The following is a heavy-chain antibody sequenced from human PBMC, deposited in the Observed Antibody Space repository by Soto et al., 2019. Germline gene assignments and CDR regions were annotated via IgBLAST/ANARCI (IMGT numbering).Heavy chain of an antibody. CDR3: ARDARYCSSTSCRYFDY. Sequence: GGSLRLSCAASGFTVSSNYMSWVRQAPGKGLEWVSVISSGGSTYYADSVKGSFTISIDNSKNTLYLQMNSMRAEDTAVYYCARDARYCSSTSCRYFDYWGQGTLVTVSS. CDR1: GFTVSSNY. V-gene: IGHV3-66*01. D-gene: IGHD2-2*01. CDR2: ISSGGST. J-gene: IGHJ4*02.